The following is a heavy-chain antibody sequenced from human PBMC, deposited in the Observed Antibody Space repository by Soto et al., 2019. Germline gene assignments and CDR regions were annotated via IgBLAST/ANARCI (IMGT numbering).Heavy chain of an antibody. CDR3: AKLQGSSSPYYYGMDV. CDR1: GFTFSSYA. Sequence: GGSLRLSCAASGFTFSSYAMSWVRQAPGKGLEWVSAISGSGGSTYYADPVKGRFTISRDNSKNTLYLQMNSLRAEDTAVYYCAKLQGSSSPYYYGMDVWGQGTTVTVSS. J-gene: IGHJ6*02. V-gene: IGHV3-23*01. D-gene: IGHD6-6*01. CDR2: ISGSGGST.